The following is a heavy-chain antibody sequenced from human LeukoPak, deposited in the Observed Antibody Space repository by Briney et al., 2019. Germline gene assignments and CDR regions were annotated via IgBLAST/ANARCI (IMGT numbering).Heavy chain of an antibody. CDR3: ARVRTPYYDFWSGYYGSWFDP. CDR2: IYTSGST. D-gene: IGHD3-3*01. CDR1: GGSISSYY. V-gene: IGHV4-4*07. J-gene: IGHJ5*02. Sequence: SETLSLTCTVSGGSISSYYWSWIRQPAGKGLEWIGRIYTSGSTNYNPSLKSRVTMSVDTSKNQFSLKLSSVTAADTAVYYCARVRTPYYDFWSGYYGSWFDPWGQGTLVTVPS.